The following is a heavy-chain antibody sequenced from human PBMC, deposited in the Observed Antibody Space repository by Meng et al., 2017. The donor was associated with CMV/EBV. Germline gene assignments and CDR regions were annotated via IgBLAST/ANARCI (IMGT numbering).Heavy chain of an antibody. V-gene: IGHV2-5*02. CDR1: GFPLSTSGVG. CDR2: IYWDDDK. CDR3: ARIAAAGRFDY. Sequence: QMTLKGSGPTLANPTQTLTLTCTFAGFPLSTSGVGVGWIRQPPGKALEWLALIYWDDDKRYSPSLKSRLTITKDTSKNQVVLTMTNMDPVDTATYYCARIAAAGRFDYWGQGTLVTVSS. J-gene: IGHJ4*02. D-gene: IGHD6-13*01.